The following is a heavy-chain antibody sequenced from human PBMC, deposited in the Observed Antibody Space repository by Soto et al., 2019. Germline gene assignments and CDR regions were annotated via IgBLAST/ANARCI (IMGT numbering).Heavy chain of an antibody. CDR2: IYYSGST. V-gene: IGHV4-30-4*01. Sequence: PSETLSLTCTVSGGSIGSGDYYWIWIRQPPGKGLEWIGYIYYSGSTYYNPSLKSRVTISVDTSKNQFSLKLSSVTAADTAVYYCASGLYSNYRFDYWGQGTLVTVSS. J-gene: IGHJ4*02. CDR3: ASGLYSNYRFDY. CDR1: GGSIGSGDYY. D-gene: IGHD4-4*01.